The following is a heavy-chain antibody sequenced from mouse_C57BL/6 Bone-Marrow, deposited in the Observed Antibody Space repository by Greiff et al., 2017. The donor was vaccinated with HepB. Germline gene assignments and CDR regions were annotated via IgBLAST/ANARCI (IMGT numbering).Heavy chain of an antibody. V-gene: IGHV5-17*01. J-gene: IGHJ3*01. D-gene: IGHD1-1*01. CDR1: GFTFSDYG. CDR3: ARPYYYALAY. CDR2: ISSGSSTI. Sequence: EVQVVESGGGLVKPGGSLKLSCAASGFTFSDYGMHWVRQAPEKGLEWVAYISSGSSTIYYADTVKGRFTISRDNAKNTLVLQMTSLRSEDTAMYYCARPYYYALAYWGQGTLVTVSA.